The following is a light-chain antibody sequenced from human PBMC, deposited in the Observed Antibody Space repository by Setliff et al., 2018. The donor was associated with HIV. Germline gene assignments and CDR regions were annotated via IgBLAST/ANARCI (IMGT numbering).Light chain of an antibody. CDR3: SSYAITNTLP. CDR1: SSNIGGGYD. V-gene: IGLV1-40*01. Sequence: QSVLEQPPSVSGAPGQRVSISCTGSSSNIGGGYDVHWYQQLPGTAPKLLIYGDVNRPSGVPDRFSASKSGTSASLAITGLQAEDEADYYCSSYAITNTLPFGTGTKVTVL. J-gene: IGLJ1*01. CDR2: GDV.